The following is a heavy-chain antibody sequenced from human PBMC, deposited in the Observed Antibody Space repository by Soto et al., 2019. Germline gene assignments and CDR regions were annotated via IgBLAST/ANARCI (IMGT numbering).Heavy chain of an antibody. CDR2: IYYSGST. CDR1: GASISSGDYY. Sequence: SETLSLTCTVSGASISSGDYYWSWIRQPPGKGLEWIGYIYYSGSTHYHPSLQSRVTISIDASKNQFSLKLRSVTAADTAMYYCARDGGGYVRQGYHYGLDVWGQGTTVTVSS. J-gene: IGHJ6*02. CDR3: ARDGGGYVRQGYHYGLDV. V-gene: IGHV4-30-4*01. D-gene: IGHD5-12*01.